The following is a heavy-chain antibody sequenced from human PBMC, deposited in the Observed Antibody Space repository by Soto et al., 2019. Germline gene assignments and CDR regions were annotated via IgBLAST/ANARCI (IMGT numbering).Heavy chain of an antibody. Sequence: SETLSLTCTVSGASVSSNSFYWGWIRQPPGRGLEWIGSIFYSGSSYYNASLKSRVTMSVDTSKNQFSLKLSSVTAADTAVYYCARYDSGPLDNWGQGTLVTVSS. CDR1: GASVSSNSFY. CDR2: IFYSGSS. V-gene: IGHV4-39*01. J-gene: IGHJ4*02. D-gene: IGHD3-16*01. CDR3: ARYDSGPLDN.